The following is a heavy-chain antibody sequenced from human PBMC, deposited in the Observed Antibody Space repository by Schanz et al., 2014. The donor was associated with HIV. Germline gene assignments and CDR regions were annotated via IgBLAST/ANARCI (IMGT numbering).Heavy chain of an antibody. D-gene: IGHD4-4*01. J-gene: IGHJ5*02. Sequence: VQLVESGGGVVQPGRSLRLSCAASKFIFSDYGMHWVRQAPGKGLEWVSGISWNSGSIGYADSVKGRFTISRDDSKNTLYLQMNSLRAEDTAVYYCARGGLQWHPEWFDLWGQGTLVSVSS. CDR2: ISWNSGSI. V-gene: IGHV3-9*01. CDR3: ARGGLQWHPEWFDL. CDR1: KFIFSDYG.